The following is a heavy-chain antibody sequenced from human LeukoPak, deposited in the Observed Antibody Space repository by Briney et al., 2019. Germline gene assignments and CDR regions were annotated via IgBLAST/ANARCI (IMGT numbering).Heavy chain of an antibody. J-gene: IGHJ5*02. CDR3: SRGGLGDFWSGYYFNWFDP. CDR1: GGSISSYY. D-gene: IGHD3-3*01. CDR2: IYYSGST. Sequence: SETLSLTCTVSGGSISSYYWSWIRQPTGKGLEWIGYIYYSGSTNYNPSLKSRVTISVDTSKNQFSLKLSSVTAADTAVYYCSRGGLGDFWSGYYFNWFDPWGQGTLVTVSS. V-gene: IGHV4-59*12.